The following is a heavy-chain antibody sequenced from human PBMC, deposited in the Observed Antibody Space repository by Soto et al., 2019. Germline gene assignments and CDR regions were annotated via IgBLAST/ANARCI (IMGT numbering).Heavy chain of an antibody. CDR2: IYWADDK. Sequence: QITLTESGPTLVKPTQTLTLTCTCSGFSFSTSALGVGWIRQPPGKALEWLAPIYWADDKRYSPFLKSRLTITKDTSTSQVVLTMTNMDPVDTGTYYCAHLLWAASGTRYYVEYWGQGTLVTVSS. D-gene: IGHD6-13*01. CDR1: GFSFSTSALG. J-gene: IGHJ4*02. CDR3: AHLLWAASGTRYYVEY. V-gene: IGHV2-5*02.